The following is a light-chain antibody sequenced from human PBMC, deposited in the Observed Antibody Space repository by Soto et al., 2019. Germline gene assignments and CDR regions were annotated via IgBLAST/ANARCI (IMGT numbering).Light chain of an antibody. CDR2: SNN. Sequence: QLVLTQPSSASGTPGQRVTISCSGGPSNIGSNTVHWYQQFPGTAPQLLIYSNNQVPSGVPDRFSGSKSGASASLAISGLQSEDEAAYFCAAWDDSLNGWVFGGGTKLTVL. V-gene: IGLV1-44*01. CDR1: PSNIGSNT. CDR3: AAWDDSLNGWV. J-gene: IGLJ3*02.